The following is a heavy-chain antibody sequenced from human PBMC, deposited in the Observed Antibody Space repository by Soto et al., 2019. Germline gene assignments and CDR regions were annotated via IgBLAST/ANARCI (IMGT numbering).Heavy chain of an antibody. J-gene: IGHJ6*02. V-gene: IGHV1-18*01. Sequence: QGQLVQSGGEVKKSGASVKVSCKASGYTFSRYGISWVRQAPGQGLEWMGWISGYNGDTNYAQKFQGRVTMTIDTSRTTAYMELRSLTSDDTDVYYCAKNGQPAYYYDGLDGWGQGTTVTVSS. D-gene: IGHD2-2*01. CDR2: ISGYNGDT. CDR1: GYTFSRYG. CDR3: AKNGQPAYYYDGLDG.